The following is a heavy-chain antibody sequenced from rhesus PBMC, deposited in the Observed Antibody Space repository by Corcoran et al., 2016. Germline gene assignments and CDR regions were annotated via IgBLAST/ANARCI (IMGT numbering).Heavy chain of an antibody. CDR1: GGSISSSY. D-gene: IGHD5-42*01. Sequence: LQLQESGPGLVKPSETLSVTCAVSGGSISSSYWSWIRQAPGKGLKWIGYIYGSGSSTHHNPSLKSRVTLSVDTSTNQLSLKLSSVTTADTAVYYCAIGDTAGTVLHYWGQGVLVTVSS. CDR2: IYGSGSST. CDR3: AIGDTAGTVLHY. J-gene: IGHJ4*01. V-gene: IGHV4-169*02.